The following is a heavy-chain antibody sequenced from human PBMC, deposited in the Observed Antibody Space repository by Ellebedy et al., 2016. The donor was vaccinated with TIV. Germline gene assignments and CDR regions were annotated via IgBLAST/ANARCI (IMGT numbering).Heavy chain of an antibody. Sequence: MPGGSLRLSCAVSGGSIGSSNWWSWVRQSPGKGLEWIGEIFHAGNANYSPSLKTRATMSVDKSKNQFSLKLTSVTAADTAVYYCARITYFPGRGFDCWGQGTLVTVSS. D-gene: IGHD2-8*02. J-gene: IGHJ4*02. CDR3: ARITYFPGRGFDC. V-gene: IGHV4-4*02. CDR1: GGSIGSSNW. CDR2: IFHAGNA.